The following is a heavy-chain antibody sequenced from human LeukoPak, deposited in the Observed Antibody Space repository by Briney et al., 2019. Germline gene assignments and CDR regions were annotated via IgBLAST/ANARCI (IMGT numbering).Heavy chain of an antibody. CDR1: GFTFDGYA. V-gene: IGHV3-9*03. CDR2: ISWNSGSI. Sequence: PGRSLRLSCAASGFTFDGYAMHWVRQAPGKGLEWVSGISWNSGSIGYADSVKGRFTISRDNAKNSLYLQMNSLRAEDMALYYCAKDRGTTGTTAAFDIWGQGTMVTVSS. D-gene: IGHD1-1*01. CDR3: AKDRGTTGTTAAFDI. J-gene: IGHJ3*02.